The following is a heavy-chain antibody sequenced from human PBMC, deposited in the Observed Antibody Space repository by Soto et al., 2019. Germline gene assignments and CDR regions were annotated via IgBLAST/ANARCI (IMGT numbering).Heavy chain of an antibody. Sequence: PGGSLRLSCTASGFTFSGYAMHWVRQAPGKGLEWVAVISYDGSNKYYADSVKGRFTISRDNSKNTLYLQMNSLRAEDTAVYYCASPRNQFTIFGVVLYYWGQGTLVTVSS. CDR1: GFTFSGYA. CDR3: ASPRNQFTIFGVVLYY. D-gene: IGHD3-3*01. CDR2: ISYDGSNK. V-gene: IGHV3-30-3*01. J-gene: IGHJ4*02.